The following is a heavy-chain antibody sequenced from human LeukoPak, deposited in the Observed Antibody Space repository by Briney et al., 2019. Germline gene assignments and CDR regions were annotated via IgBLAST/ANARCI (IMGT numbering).Heavy chain of an antibody. V-gene: IGHV4-39*07. CDR2: IYYSGST. CDR1: GGSISSSSYY. Sequence: PSETLSLTCTVSGGSISSSSYYWGWIRQPPGKGLEWIGSIYYSGSTCYNPSLKSRVTISVDTSKNQFSLKLSSVTAADTAVYYCARDSITGTTSFDYWGQGTLVTVSS. D-gene: IGHD1-20*01. CDR3: ARDSITGTTSFDY. J-gene: IGHJ4*02.